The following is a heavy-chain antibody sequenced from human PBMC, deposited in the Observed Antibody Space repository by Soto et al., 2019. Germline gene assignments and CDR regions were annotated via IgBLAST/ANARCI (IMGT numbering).Heavy chain of an antibody. V-gene: IGHV3-48*01. CDR1: XFTXXXYW. Sequence: SGGXLXXXXAVSXFTXXXYWXXXXXXXXXKGLEWVSYISSSSSTIFYTDSVKGRFTVSRDNAKNSLYLQMNSLRAEDTAVYYCARPTYYYDSSGPPAYWGQGTLVTVSS. CDR3: ARPTYYYDSSGPPAY. D-gene: IGHD3-22*01. CDR2: ISSSSSTI. J-gene: IGHJ4*02.